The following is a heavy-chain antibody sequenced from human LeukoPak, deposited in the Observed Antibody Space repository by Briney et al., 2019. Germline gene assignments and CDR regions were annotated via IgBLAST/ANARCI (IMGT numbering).Heavy chain of an antibody. J-gene: IGHJ4*02. D-gene: IGHD1-14*01. V-gene: IGHV3-53*01. Sequence: GGSLRLSCVASGFAVGSNYMSWVRQAPGKGLEWVSLIYSGGAIRYADSVKGRFTISRDSSKNTLFLQMNDLTVEDTARYYCARRPGNWGQGILVTVSS. CDR3: ARRPGN. CDR1: GFAVGSNY. CDR2: IYSGGAI.